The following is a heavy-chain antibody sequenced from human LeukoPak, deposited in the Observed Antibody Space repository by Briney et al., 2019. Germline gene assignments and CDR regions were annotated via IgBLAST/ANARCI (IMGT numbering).Heavy chain of an antibody. Sequence: SETLSLTCAVYGGSFSGYYWSWIRQPPGKGLEWTGEINHSGSTNYNPSLKSRVTISVDTSKNQFSLKLSSVTAADTAVYYCARDPNYYDSSGRSDAFDVWGQGTMVTVSS. CDR1: GGSFSGYY. D-gene: IGHD3-22*01. V-gene: IGHV4-34*01. CDR2: INHSGST. J-gene: IGHJ3*01. CDR3: ARDPNYYDSSGRSDAFDV.